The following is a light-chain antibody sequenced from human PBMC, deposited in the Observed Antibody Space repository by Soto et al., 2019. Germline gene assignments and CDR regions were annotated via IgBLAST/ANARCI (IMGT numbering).Light chain of an antibody. V-gene: IGKV1-12*01. CDR3: QQANRFPYS. Sequence: DIQMSQSPSSVSASVGDRVTITCRASQDFNNRLAWYQQTPGKAPKLLIYASSSLQPGVPSRFSGSGSGTDFTLPISSLQPEDFAPYYCQQANRFPYSFGQGTKLEMK. CDR2: ASS. CDR1: QDFNNR. J-gene: IGKJ2*03.